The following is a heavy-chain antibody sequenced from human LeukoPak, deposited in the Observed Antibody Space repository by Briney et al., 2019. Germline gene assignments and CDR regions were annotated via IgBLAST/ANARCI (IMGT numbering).Heavy chain of an antibody. V-gene: IGHV1-2*02. CDR2: INPNSGGT. Sequence: ASVKVSCKASGYTFTGYYMHWVRQAPGQGLEWMGWINPNSGGTNYAQKFQGRVTMTRVTSISTAYMELSRLRSDDTAVYYCASNTSGYGALIYWGQGTLVTVSS. J-gene: IGHJ4*02. D-gene: IGHD5-12*01. CDR1: GYTFTGYY. CDR3: ASNTSGYGALIY.